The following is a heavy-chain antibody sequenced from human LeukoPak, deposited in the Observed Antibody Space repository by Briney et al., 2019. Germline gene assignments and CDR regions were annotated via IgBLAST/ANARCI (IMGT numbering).Heavy chain of an antibody. Sequence: GGSLRLSCAASGFTFSSYSMNWVRQAPGKGLEWVSSISSSSSYIYYADSVKGRFTISRDNAKNSLYLQMNSLRAEDTTVYYCARDHRSAFDIWGQGTMVTASS. CDR3: ARDHRSAFDI. J-gene: IGHJ3*02. CDR2: ISSSSSYI. V-gene: IGHV3-21*01. CDR1: GFTFSSYS.